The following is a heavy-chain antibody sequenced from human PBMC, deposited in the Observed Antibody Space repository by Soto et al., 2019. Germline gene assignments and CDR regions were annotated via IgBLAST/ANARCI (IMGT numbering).Heavy chain of an antibody. CDR3: ARANYDYVWGSYRLDY. CDR1: GGTFSSYA. Sequence: SVKVSCKASGGTFSSYAISWVRQAPGQGLEWMGGIIPIFGTANYAQKFQGRVTITADESTSTAYMELSSLRSEDTAVYYCARANYDYVWGSYRLDYWGQGTLVTVPS. J-gene: IGHJ4*02. CDR2: IIPIFGTA. D-gene: IGHD3-16*02. V-gene: IGHV1-69*13.